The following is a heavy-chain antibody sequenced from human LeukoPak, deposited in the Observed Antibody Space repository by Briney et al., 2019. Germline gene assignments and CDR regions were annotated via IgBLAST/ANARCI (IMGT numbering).Heavy chain of an antibody. J-gene: IGHJ3*02. V-gene: IGHV1-69*06. CDR1: GGTFSSYA. CDR2: IIPIFGTA. CDR3: ARVRRAPYDAFDI. Sequence: SVKVSCKASGGTFSSYAISWVRQAPGQGLEWMGGIIPIFGTANYAQKFQGRVTITADKSTSTAYMELSSLRSEDTAVYYCARVRRAPYDAFDIWVQGTMVTVSS.